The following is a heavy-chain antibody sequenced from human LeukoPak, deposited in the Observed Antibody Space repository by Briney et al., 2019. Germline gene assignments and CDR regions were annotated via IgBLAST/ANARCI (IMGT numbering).Heavy chain of an antibody. CDR1: GFTFSNAW. D-gene: IGHD4-17*01. CDR3: VRGGYGDYGRGS. CDR2: IYSTGSTT. V-gene: IGHV3-11*04. Sequence: GGSLRLSCAASGFTFSNAWMSWVRQAPGKGLEWISYIYSTGSTTYYADSVKGRFTISRDNAKNSLYLQMNSLRVEDTAVYYCVRGGYGDYGRGSWGQGTLLTVSS. J-gene: IGHJ5*02.